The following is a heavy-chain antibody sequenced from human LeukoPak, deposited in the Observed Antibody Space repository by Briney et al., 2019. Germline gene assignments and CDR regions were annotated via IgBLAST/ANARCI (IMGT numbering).Heavy chain of an antibody. V-gene: IGHV3-48*03. CDR1: GFTFIRYE. CDR2: INSSGSTI. Sequence: PGGSLTLSCAASGFTFIRYEMNWLRQAPPKGLEWVSYINSSGSTIYYADSVKGRFTISRDNAKNSLYLQMNSLRAEDTAVYYCARGLVSYYYGSVDYWGQGTLVTVSS. CDR3: ARGLVSYYYGSVDY. D-gene: IGHD3-10*01. J-gene: IGHJ4*02.